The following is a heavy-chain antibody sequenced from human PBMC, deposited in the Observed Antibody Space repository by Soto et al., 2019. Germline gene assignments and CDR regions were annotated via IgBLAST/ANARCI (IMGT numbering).Heavy chain of an antibody. J-gene: IGHJ6*02. CDR3: VKGGAVAHYDIMTGYWLPTNYLYNMDV. Sequence: GGSLRLSCSASGFTFSSYAMSWVRQAPGKGLEWVSSLSGSGGSAFYADSAKGRFTISRDNPNTTLSLHMNSLRVDDTAIYFCVKGGAVAHYDIMTGYWLPTNYLYNMDVWGQGTTVTVSS. CDR2: LSGSGGSA. V-gene: IGHV3-23*01. CDR1: GFTFSSYA. D-gene: IGHD3-9*01.